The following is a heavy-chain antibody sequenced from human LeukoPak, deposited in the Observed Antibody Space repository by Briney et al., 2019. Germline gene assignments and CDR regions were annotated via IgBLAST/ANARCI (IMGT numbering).Heavy chain of an antibody. CDR3: ARDFWSGYGYFDY. CDR2: IYYTGSS. CDR1: GGSISSYH. V-gene: IGHV4-59*12. D-gene: IGHD3-3*01. Sequence: SETLSLTCTVSGGSISSYHWSWIRQPPGKGLEWIGYIYYTGSSNYDPSLKSRVTMSVDTSKNQFSLKLTSVTAADTAVYYCARDFWSGYGYFDYWGQGALVTVSS. J-gene: IGHJ4*02.